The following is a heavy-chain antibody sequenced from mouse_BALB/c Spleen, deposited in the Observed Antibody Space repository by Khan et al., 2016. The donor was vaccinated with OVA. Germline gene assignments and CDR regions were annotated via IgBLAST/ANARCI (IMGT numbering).Heavy chain of an antibody. CDR1: GFTFSDYG. CDR2: ISSLAYSI. Sequence: EVELVESGGGLVQPGGSRKLSCAATGFTFSDYGMAWVRQAPGKGPEWVAFISSLAYSIYYVDTVTGRFTISRENAKNTLYLEMSSLRSEDTAIYFCVRWAMDYWGQGTSVTVSS. CDR3: VRWAMDY. J-gene: IGHJ4*01. V-gene: IGHV5-15*02.